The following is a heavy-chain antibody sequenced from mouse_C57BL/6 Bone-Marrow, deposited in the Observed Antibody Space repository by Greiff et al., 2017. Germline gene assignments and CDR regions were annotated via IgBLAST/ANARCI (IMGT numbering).Heavy chain of an antibody. CDR3: AIFGYDGPYWDFDV. V-gene: IGHV1-9*01. Sequence: QVQLQQSGAELMKPGASVKLSCKATGYTFTGYWIEWVKQRPGHGLEWIGAILPGSGSTNYNEKFKGKATFTADTSSNTAYMQLSSLTTEDSAIYYCAIFGYDGPYWDFDVWGTGTTVTVSS. J-gene: IGHJ1*03. CDR2: ILPGSGST. D-gene: IGHD2-2*01. CDR1: GYTFTGYW.